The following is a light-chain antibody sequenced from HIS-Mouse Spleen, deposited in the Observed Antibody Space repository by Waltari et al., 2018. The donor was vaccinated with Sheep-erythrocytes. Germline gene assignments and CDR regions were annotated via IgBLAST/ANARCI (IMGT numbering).Light chain of an antibody. CDR3: AAWDDSLNGPV. CDR2: YDD. CDR1: SSNIGNNP. Sequence: QSVLTQPPSVSAAPRQRVTIPCSGSSSNIGNNPVNWYQQLPGKPPKLLIYYDDLLPSGVSDRFSGSKSGTSASLAISGLQSEDEADYYCAAWDDSLNGPVFGGGTKLTVL. J-gene: IGLJ3*02. V-gene: IGLV1-36*01.